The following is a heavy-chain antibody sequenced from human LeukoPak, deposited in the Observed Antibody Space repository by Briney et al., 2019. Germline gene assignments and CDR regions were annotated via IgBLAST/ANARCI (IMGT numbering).Heavy chain of an antibody. CDR1: GYSISSGYY. J-gene: IGHJ4*02. D-gene: IGHD3-22*01. CDR2: IYHSGST. Sequence: TSSETLSLTCTVSGYSISSGYYWGWIRQPPGKGLEWSGSIYHSGSTYYNPSLKSRVTMSVDTSKNQFSLKLSSVTAADTAVYYCARDPLGYYDSSGYDYWGQGTLVTVSS. CDR3: ARDPLGYYDSSGYDY. V-gene: IGHV4-38-2*02.